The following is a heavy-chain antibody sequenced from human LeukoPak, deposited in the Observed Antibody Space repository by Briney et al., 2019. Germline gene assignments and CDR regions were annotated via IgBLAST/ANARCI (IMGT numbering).Heavy chain of an antibody. V-gene: IGHV3-23*01. Sequence: GGSLRLSCAASGFTFSSYAMSWVRQAPGKGLEWVSAISGSGGSTYYADSVKGRFAISRDNSKNTLYLQMNSLRAEDTAVYYCARGAAAGTDFDYWGQGTLVTVSS. J-gene: IGHJ4*02. CDR3: ARGAAAGTDFDY. D-gene: IGHD6-13*01. CDR1: GFTFSSYA. CDR2: ISGSGGST.